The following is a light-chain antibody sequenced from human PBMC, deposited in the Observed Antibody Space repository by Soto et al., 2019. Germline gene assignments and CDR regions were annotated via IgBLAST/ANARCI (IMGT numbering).Light chain of an antibody. V-gene: IGLV2-23*01. CDR2: EGS. J-gene: IGLJ1*01. Sequence: QSVLTQPASVSGSPGQSITISCTGISSDVGSYNLVSWYQQHPGKAPKVMIYEGSKRPSGVSNRFSGSKSGNTASLTISGLQAEDEADYSCCSYAGSSTYVFGTGTKVTVL. CDR3: CSYAGSSTYV. CDR1: SSDVGSYNL.